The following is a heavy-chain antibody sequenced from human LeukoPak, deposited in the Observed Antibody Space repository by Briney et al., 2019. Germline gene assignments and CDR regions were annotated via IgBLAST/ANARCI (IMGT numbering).Heavy chain of an antibody. J-gene: IGHJ3*02. V-gene: IGHV3-30*03. CDR1: GFTFSNYG. Sequence: PGRSLRLSCAASGFTFSNYGMHWVRQAPGKRLEWVAVISYDGSNTYYADSVKGRFTISRDNSKNTLYLQMNSLRAEDTAVYYCARDSRRDGFDIWGQGTMVSVSS. CDR2: ISYDGSNT. CDR3: ARDSRRDGFDI.